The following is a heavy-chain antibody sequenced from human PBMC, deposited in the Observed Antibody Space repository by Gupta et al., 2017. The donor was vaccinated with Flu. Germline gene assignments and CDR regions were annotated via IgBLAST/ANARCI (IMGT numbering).Heavy chain of an antibody. CDR3: ARDRYGSGSEGMDV. Sequence: QVPLVESGGGVVQPGRSLRLSCAASGSTFSSYGMQWVRQAPGKGLEWVAVIWYDGSNKYYADSVKGRFTISRDNSKNTLYLQMNSLRAEDTAVYYCARDRYGSGSEGMDVWGQGTTVTVSS. V-gene: IGHV3-33*01. CDR1: GSTFSSYG. D-gene: IGHD3-10*01. CDR2: IWYDGSNK. J-gene: IGHJ6*02.